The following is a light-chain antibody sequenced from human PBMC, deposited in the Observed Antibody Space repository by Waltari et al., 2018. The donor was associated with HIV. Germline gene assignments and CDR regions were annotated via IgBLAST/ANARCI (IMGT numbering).Light chain of an antibody. J-gene: IGKJ4*01. CDR3: QQYYNWPPLT. CDR1: QSVRTS. Sequence: EIVLTQSPATLSVSPGERATLSCRASQSVRTSLAWYQQRPGPPPRLLVYGASTRATDSPARFSGSGSGTDFTLTISSLQSEDFAVYYCQQYYNWPPLTFGGGTKVEI. CDR2: GAS. V-gene: IGKV3-15*01.